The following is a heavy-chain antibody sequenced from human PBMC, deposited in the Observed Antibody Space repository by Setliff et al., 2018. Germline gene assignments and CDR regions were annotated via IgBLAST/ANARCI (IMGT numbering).Heavy chain of an antibody. Sequence: ASVKVSCKTSGYSFTRYYMHWVRQAPGQGLEWMGIINTGGGSASYAQKFQGRVTMTSDTSTSTVYMEVNSVTSDDTAMYFCARGGMAAAGRKGVFEYWGQGTLVTVSS. CDR2: INTGGGSA. D-gene: IGHD6-13*01. CDR3: ARGGMAAAGRKGVFEY. CDR1: GYSFTRYY. J-gene: IGHJ4*02. V-gene: IGHV1-46*01.